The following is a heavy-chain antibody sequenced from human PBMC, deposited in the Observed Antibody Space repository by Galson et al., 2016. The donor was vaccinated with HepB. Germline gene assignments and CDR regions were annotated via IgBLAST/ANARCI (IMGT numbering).Heavy chain of an antibody. J-gene: IGHJ4*02. D-gene: IGHD5-12*01. V-gene: IGHV3-30*18. CDR3: AKDFRRGGYENDEVDY. Sequence: SLRLSCAASGFTFRTYGMNWVRQAPGKGLEWVASISYDGGNKDYADSVKGRFTISRDNSRSTLYLQMNSLRHDDRAIYYCAKDFRRGGYENDEVDYWGQGTVVTVSS. CDR2: ISYDGGNK. CDR1: GFTFRTYG.